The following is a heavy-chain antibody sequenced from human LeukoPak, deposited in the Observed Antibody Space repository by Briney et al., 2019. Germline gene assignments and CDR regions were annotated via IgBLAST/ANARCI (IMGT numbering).Heavy chain of an antibody. Sequence: ASETLSLTCTVSGGSISSYYWSWIRQPAGKGLEWIGRIYTSGSTNYNPSLKSRVTMSVDTSKNQFSLKLSSVTAADTAVYYCARDKEYDILTDQNWFDPWAREPWSPSPQ. D-gene: IGHD3-9*01. J-gene: IGHJ5*02. V-gene: IGHV4-4*07. CDR1: GGSISSYY. CDR3: ARDKEYDILTDQNWFDP. CDR2: IYTSGST.